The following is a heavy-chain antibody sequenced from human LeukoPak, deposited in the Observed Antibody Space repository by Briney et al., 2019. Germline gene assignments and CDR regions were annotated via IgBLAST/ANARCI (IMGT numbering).Heavy chain of an antibody. CDR1: GYTFSSYG. CDR3: ARCQGRTLTFDY. D-gene: IGHD1/OR15-1a*01. Sequence: GASVKVSSKASGYTFSSYGTCWVRQAPGQGLEWMGWINAYNGNTNYAQKLQGRVTMTTDTSTSTAYMELRSLRFDDTAVYYCARCQGRTLTFDYWGQGTLVTVSS. V-gene: IGHV1-18*01. CDR2: INAYNGNT. J-gene: IGHJ4*02.